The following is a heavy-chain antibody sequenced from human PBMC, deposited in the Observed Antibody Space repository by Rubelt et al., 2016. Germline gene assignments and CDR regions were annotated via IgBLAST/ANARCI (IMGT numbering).Heavy chain of an antibody. Sequence: QVQLVQSGAEVKKPGASVKVSCKASGYTFTSYYMHWVRQAPGQGLEWMGIINPSGGSTSYAQTFQGRVTMTRETFTSTVYMELSSLRSEDTAVYYCARSPRYDFEDNWFDPWGQGTLATVSS. V-gene: IGHV1-46*01. J-gene: IGHJ5*02. D-gene: IGHD3-3*01. CDR3: ARSPRYDFEDNWFDP. CDR1: GYTFTSYY. CDR2: INPSGGST.